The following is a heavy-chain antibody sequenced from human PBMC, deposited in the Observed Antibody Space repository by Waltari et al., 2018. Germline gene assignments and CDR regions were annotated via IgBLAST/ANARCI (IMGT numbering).Heavy chain of an antibody. CDR3: ARQHLYSYTDY. CDR2: IVPSDFYT. D-gene: IGHD5-18*01. J-gene: IGHJ4*02. Sequence: EVQLVQSGAEVKKPGESLRISCKGSGYSFTSYWISWVRQMPGNGLEWMGRIVPSDFYTNYSPSFQCHVTISADKSISTAYLQWSSLKASDTARYYCARQHLYSYTDYWGQGTLVTVSS. CDR1: GYSFTSYW. V-gene: IGHV5-10-1*03.